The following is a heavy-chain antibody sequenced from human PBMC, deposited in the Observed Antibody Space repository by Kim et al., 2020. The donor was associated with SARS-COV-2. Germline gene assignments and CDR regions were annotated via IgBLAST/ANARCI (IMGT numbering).Heavy chain of an antibody. D-gene: IGHD3-3*01. CDR1: GYTFTSYA. CDR3: AREVSSRITFFGVVFSPTPAGDY. J-gene: IGHJ4*02. V-gene: IGHV1-18*01. CDR2: IIPINGTT. Sequence: ASVKVSCKASGYTFTSYAISWVRQAPGQGLEWMGWIIPINGTTNYAQKLQGRVTMTTDTSTSTAYMELRSLRSDDTAVYYCAREVSSRITFFGVVFSPTPAGDYWGRGTRVTVSS.